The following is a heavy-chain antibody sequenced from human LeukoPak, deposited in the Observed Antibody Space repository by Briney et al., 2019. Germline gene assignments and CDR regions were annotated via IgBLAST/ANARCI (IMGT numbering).Heavy chain of an antibody. CDR3: ARGPDFDWPLRPFDY. CDR1: GYTFTSYA. V-gene: IGHV1-3*01. D-gene: IGHD3-9*01. CDR2: INAGNGNT. Sequence: GASVKVSCKASGYTFTSYAMHWVRQAPGQRLEWMGWINAGNGNTKYSQKFQGRVTITRDTSASTAYMELSSLRSEDPAVYYCARGPDFDWPLRPFDYWREGTLVTVPS. J-gene: IGHJ4*02.